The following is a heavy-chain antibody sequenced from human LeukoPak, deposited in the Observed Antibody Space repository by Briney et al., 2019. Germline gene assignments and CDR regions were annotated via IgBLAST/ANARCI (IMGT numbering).Heavy chain of an antibody. CDR1: GFTFNTYP. CDR2: ISFDGSNK. D-gene: IGHD3-3*01. CDR3: AKEGYDFWSGFGDY. V-gene: IGHV3-30-3*01. Sequence: GRSLRLSCAASGFTFNTYPMHWVRQAPGKGLEWVAVISFDGSNKYYADSVRGRFTISRDNSKNTLYVQMNSLRAEDTAVYYCAKEGYDFWSGFGDYWGQGTLVTVSS. J-gene: IGHJ4*02.